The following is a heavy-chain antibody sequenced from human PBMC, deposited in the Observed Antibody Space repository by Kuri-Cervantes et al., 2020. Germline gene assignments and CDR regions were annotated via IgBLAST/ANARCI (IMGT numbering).Heavy chain of an antibody. D-gene: IGHD5-12*01. J-gene: IGHJ6*03. CDR1: GFRFDDYA. V-gene: IGHV3-9*01. CDR2: ISWNSKSI. Sequence: SLKISCAASGFRFDDYAMHWVRQAPGKGLEWVAGISWNSKSIDYADSVKGRFTISRDNAKNSLYLQMNSLRAEDTAVYYCARDRGGVDIVATIHYYYYYYMDVWGKGTTVTVSS. CDR3: ARDRGGVDIVATIHYYYYYYMDV.